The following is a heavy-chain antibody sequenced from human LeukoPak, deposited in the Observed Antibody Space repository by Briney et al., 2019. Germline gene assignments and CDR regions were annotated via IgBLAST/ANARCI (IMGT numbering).Heavy chain of an antibody. Sequence: GGSLRLSCAASGFTFDDYAMHWVRQAPGKGLEWVSGINWNSGSIGYADSVKGRFTISRDNAKNSLYLQMNSLRAEDTAVYYCAKDSGPVLLWFGEFGYWGQGTLVTVSS. D-gene: IGHD3-10*01. CDR2: INWNSGSI. CDR1: GFTFDDYA. V-gene: IGHV3-9*01. CDR3: AKDSGPVLLWFGEFGY. J-gene: IGHJ4*02.